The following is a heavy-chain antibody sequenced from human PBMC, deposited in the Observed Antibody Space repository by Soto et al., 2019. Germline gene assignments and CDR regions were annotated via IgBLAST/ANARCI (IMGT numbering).Heavy chain of an antibody. Sequence: CKSAGYTFIKDHVHRWRHAPGQGLEWMGMINPSGGRTTYPQKFQGRVTMTGDTSTSTVYVELSSLRSDDTAVFYCAREKASTALLTHYYYAMDVWGQGTTVTV. CDR3: AREKASTALLTHYYYAMDV. V-gene: IGHV1-46*01. CDR1: GYTFIKDH. CDR2: INPSGGRT. J-gene: IGHJ6*02. D-gene: IGHD2-15*01.